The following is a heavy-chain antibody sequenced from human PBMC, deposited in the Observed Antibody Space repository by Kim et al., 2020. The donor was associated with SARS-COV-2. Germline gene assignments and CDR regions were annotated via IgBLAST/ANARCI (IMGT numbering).Heavy chain of an antibody. CDR2: ISGGGGST. Sequence: GGSLRLSCAASGFTFSSYAMSWVRQVPGKGLEWVSAISGGGGSTYYADSVKGRFPISRDNSKNTLYLQMNSLRAEDTAVYYCANGGYSSSWDYYGMDVWGQGTTVTVSS. CDR3: ANGGYSSSWDYYGMDV. CDR1: GFTFSSYA. V-gene: IGHV3-23*01. J-gene: IGHJ6*02. D-gene: IGHD6-13*01.